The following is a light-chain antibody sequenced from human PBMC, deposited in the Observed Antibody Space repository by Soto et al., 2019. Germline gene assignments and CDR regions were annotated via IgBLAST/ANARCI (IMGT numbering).Light chain of an antibody. CDR3: QQHESYPWT. J-gene: IGKJ1*01. CDR1: QSIGGS. CDR2: KAS. Sequence: DIQMTQSPSTLSASVGDRVTITCRASQSIGGSLAWYQQKPGKAPNFLIYKASSLQSGVPSRFSGSVSGTEFTLTISSLQPDDFAIYYCQQHESYPWTFGQGTKGEIK. V-gene: IGKV1-5*03.